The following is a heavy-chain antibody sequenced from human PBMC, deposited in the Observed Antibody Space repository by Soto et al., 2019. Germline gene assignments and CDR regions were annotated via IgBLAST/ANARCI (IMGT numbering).Heavy chain of an antibody. Sequence: QVQLVESGGGVVQPGRSLRLSCAASGFTFSSYGMHWVRQAPGKGLEWVAVISYDGSNKYYADSVKGRFTISRDNSKNTLYRQMNSLRAEDTAVYYCAKAGYCSSTSCYTRGRRYYYYGMDVWGQGTTVTVSS. J-gene: IGHJ6*02. CDR2: ISYDGSNK. CDR3: AKAGYCSSTSCYTRGRRYYYYGMDV. D-gene: IGHD2-2*02. CDR1: GFTFSSYG. V-gene: IGHV3-30*18.